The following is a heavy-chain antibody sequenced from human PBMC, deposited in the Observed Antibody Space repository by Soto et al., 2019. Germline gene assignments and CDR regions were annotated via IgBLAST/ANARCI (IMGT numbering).Heavy chain of an antibody. CDR1: GYPLTDFY. CDR2: INPHTGDT. V-gene: IGHV1-2*02. J-gene: IGHJ2*01. D-gene: IGHD6-25*01. CDR3: AREGGAAPGARRQWYLDL. Sequence: QVQLVQSGAEVKKPGASVTVSCKTSGYPLTDFYIHWVRQAPGQGLEWMAWINPHTGDTNTALKFQGRVTMTRDTSINTAFMELTRVSSADTAVYYCAREGGAAPGARRQWYLDLWGRGTLVSVSS.